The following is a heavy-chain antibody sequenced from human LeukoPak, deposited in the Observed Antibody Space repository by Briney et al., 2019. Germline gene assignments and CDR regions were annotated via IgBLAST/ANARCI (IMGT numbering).Heavy chain of an antibody. CDR2: IYSGGST. V-gene: IGHV3-66*02. Sequence: GGSLRLSCAASGFTVSSNYMSWVRQAPGKGLEWVSVIYSGGSTYYADSVKGRFTISRDNSKNTLYLQMNSLRAEDTAVYYCARDQRITIFGVVTADAFDIWSQGTMVTVSS. D-gene: IGHD3-3*01. CDR1: GFTVSSNY. J-gene: IGHJ3*02. CDR3: ARDQRITIFGVVTADAFDI.